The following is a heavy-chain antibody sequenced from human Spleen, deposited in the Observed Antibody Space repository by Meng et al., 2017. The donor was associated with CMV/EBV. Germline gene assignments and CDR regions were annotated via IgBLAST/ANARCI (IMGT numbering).Heavy chain of an antibody. CDR3: ARDTWVQECFSSGYPAMLDY. Sequence: GGSLRLSCAASGFTFSSYWMHWVRQAPGKGLVWVSRINSDGSSTSYADSVKGRFTISRDNAKSTLYLHMNNLRGEDTAIYYCARDTWVQECFSSGYPAMLDYWGQGTLVTVSS. V-gene: IGHV3-74*01. CDR2: INSDGSST. J-gene: IGHJ4*01. D-gene: IGHD3-3*01. CDR1: GFTFSSYW.